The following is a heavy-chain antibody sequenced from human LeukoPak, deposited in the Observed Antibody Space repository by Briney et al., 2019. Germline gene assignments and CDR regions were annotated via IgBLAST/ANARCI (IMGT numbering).Heavy chain of an antibody. CDR2: NYYSGST. CDR3: ARAGAAAGTLYYYYYMDV. D-gene: IGHD6-13*01. CDR1: GGSISSGDYY. J-gene: IGHJ6*03. V-gene: IGHV4-30-4*08. Sequence: SETLSLTCTVSGGSISSGDYYWSWIRQPPGKGLEWIGYNYYSGSTYYNPSLKSRVTISVDTSKNQFSLKLSSVTAADTAVYYCARAGAAAGTLYYYYYMDVWGKGTTVTVSS.